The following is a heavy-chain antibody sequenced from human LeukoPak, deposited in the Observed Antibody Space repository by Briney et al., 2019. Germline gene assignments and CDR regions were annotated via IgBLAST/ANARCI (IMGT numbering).Heavy chain of an antibody. D-gene: IGHD6-13*01. CDR1: GYTFTGYY. CDR3: ARGAPTKAMGIADP. Sequence: ASVKVSCKASGYTFTGYYMHWVRQAPGQGLEWMGWINPNSGGTNYAQKFQGRVTTTRDTSISTAYMELTRLRSDDTAVYYCARGAPTKAMGIADPWGQGTLVTVSS. J-gene: IGHJ5*02. V-gene: IGHV1-2*02. CDR2: INPNSGGT.